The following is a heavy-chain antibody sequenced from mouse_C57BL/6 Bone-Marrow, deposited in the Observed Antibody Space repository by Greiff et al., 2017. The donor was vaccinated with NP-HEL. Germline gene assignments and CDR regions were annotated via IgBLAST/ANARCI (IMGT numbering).Heavy chain of an antibody. CDR1: GYTFTSYW. CDR3: ARRGRDYDL. V-gene: IGHV1-64*01. J-gene: IGHJ2*01. D-gene: IGHD2-4*01. Sequence: QVQLQQPGAELVKPGASVKLSCKASGYTFTSYWMHWVKQSPGQGLEWIGMIHPNSGSTNYNEKFKSKVTLTVDQYSSTAYMKLSSLTSEDSAVYYCARRGRDYDLWGQGTTLTVSS. CDR2: IHPNSGST.